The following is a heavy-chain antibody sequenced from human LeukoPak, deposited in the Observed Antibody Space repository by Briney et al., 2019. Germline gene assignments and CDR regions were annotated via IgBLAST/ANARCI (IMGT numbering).Heavy chain of an antibody. D-gene: IGHD1-1*01. CDR1: RGTFSSYA. CDR2: IIPMFGTA. J-gene: IGHJ4*02. V-gene: IGHV1-69*05. Sequence: SVTVSCKASRGTFSSYAISWVRQAPGQGLEWMGGIIPMFGTANYAQKFQGRVTITTDESTSTAYMELSSLRSEDTAVYYCARGPELERFDYWGQGTLVTVSS. CDR3: ARGPELERFDY.